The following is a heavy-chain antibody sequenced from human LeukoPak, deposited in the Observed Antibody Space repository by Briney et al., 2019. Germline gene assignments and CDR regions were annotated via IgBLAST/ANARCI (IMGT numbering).Heavy chain of an antibody. V-gene: IGHV4-4*07. CDR1: GGSISAYY. CDR2: IYRSGST. J-gene: IGHJ4*02. D-gene: IGHD3-22*01. CDR3: ARDRSYDSSGYYNFDY. Sequence: SETLSLTCTVSGGSISAYYWSWIRQPAGKGLEWIGRIYRSGSTNYNPSLRSRVTMSVDTSKNQFSLRLKSVTAADTAVYYCARDRSYDSSGYYNFDYWGQGALVTVSS.